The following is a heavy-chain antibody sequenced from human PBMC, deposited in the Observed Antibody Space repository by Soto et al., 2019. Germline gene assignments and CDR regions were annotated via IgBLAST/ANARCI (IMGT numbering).Heavy chain of an antibody. CDR1: GFTFSSYE. CDR3: ARGSIATPLHASHI. CDR2: ISSSGSTI. V-gene: IGHV3-48*03. Sequence: PGGYLRLSCAASGFTFSSYEMNWVRQAPGKGLEWVSYISSSGSTIYYADSVKGRFTISRDNAKNSLYLQMNSLRAEDTAVYYCARGSIATPLHASHIWGPATLVTVSS. D-gene: IGHD6-6*01. J-gene: IGHJ3*02.